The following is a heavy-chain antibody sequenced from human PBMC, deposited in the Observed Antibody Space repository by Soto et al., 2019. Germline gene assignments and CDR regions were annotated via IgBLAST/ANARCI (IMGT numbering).Heavy chain of an antibody. D-gene: IGHD3-10*01. CDR2: IKQDGSEK. Sequence: GGALRLSCAASGFTFSSYWMSWVRQARGKGLEWVANIKQDGSEKYYVDSVKGRFTISRDNAKNSLYLQMNSLRAEDTAVYYCARERDGSGSYYGPWGQGTLVTAPQ. V-gene: IGHV3-7*01. CDR1: GFTFSSYW. CDR3: ARERDGSGSYYGP. J-gene: IGHJ5*02.